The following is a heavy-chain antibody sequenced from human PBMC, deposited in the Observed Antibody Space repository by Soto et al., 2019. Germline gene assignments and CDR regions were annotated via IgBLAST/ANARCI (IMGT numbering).Heavy chain of an antibody. CDR2: IYYSGST. V-gene: IGHV4-31*03. D-gene: IGHD3-22*01. Sequence: PSETLSLTCTVSGGSISSGGYYWSWIRQHPXKGLEWIGYIYYSGSTYYNPSLKSRVTISVDTSKNQFSLKLSSVTAADTAVYYCARDATNYYDSSGYIQPYFDYWGQGTLVTVSS. CDR1: GGSISSGGYY. J-gene: IGHJ4*02. CDR3: ARDATNYYDSSGYIQPYFDY.